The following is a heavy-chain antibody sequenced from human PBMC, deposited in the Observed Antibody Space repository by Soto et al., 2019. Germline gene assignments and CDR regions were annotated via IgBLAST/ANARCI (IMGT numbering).Heavy chain of an antibody. CDR3: ARNYIIYYDGSRAHYS. Sequence: GGSLRLSCVASGFTFSSFEMNWVRQAPGKGLEWISYISSGGKTTYYADSVKGRFTISRDNAKKSLYLQMSSLRAEDAAVYYCARNYIIYYDGSRAHYSWGRVTMVTVYS. V-gene: IGHV3-48*03. CDR2: ISSGGKTT. D-gene: IGHD3-22*01. CDR1: GFTFSSFE. J-gene: IGHJ5*02.